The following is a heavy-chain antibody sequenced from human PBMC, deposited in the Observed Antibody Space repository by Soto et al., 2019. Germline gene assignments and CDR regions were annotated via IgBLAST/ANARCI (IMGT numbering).Heavy chain of an antibody. CDR3: ARVGADCSGGSCYSGYFDY. Sequence: EVQLVESGRGLVKPGGSLRLSCAASGFTFSSYSMNWVRQAPGKGLEWVSSISSSSSYIYYADSVKGRFTISRDNAKNSLYLQMNSLRAEDTAVYYCARVGADCSGGSCYSGYFDYWGQGTLVTVSS. D-gene: IGHD2-15*01. CDR2: ISSSSSYI. CDR1: GFTFSSYS. J-gene: IGHJ4*02. V-gene: IGHV3-21*01.